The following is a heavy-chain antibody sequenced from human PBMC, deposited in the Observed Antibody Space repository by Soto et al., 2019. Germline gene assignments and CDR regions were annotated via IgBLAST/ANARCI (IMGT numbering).Heavy chain of an antibody. Sequence: ASVKVSCKASGYTFTSYAMHWVRQAPGQRLEWMGWINAGNGNTKYSQKFQGRVTITRDTSASTAYMELSSLRSEDTAVYYCARDPIVFVPAAVRRGYYGMTSGAKGPRSPSP. V-gene: IGHV1-3*01. CDR2: INAGNGNT. J-gene: IGHJ6*02. CDR3: ARDPIVFVPAAVRRGYYGMTS. CDR1: GYTFTSYA. D-gene: IGHD2-2*01.